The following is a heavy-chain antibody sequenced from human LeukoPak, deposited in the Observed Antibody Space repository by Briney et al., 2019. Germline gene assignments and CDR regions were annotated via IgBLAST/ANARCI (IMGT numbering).Heavy chain of an antibody. J-gene: IGHJ4*02. CDR2: IYTSGST. D-gene: IGHD5-18*01. CDR3: ARNPRGYSYVFDY. V-gene: IGHV4-61*02. CDR1: GGSISSGNVY. Sequence: TLSLTCTVSGGSISSGNVYWSWIRQPAGKGLEWIGRIYTSGSTNYNPSLKSRVTMSVDTSKNQFSLKLSSVTAADTAVYYCARNPRGYSYVFDYWGQGTLVTVSS.